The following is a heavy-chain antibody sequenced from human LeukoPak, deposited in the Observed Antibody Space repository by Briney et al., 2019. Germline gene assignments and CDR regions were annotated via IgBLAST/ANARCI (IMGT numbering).Heavy chain of an antibody. CDR1: GYTFTGYY. CDR3: ARVQFGAGNGGIDY. Sequence: GASVKVSCKASGYTFTGYYMHWVRQAPGQGLEWMGWINPNSGGTNYAQKFQGRVTMTRDTSISTAYMELSRLRSDDTAVYYCARVQFGAGNGGIDYWGQGTLVTVSS. J-gene: IGHJ4*02. CDR2: INPNSGGT. V-gene: IGHV1-2*02. D-gene: IGHD6-19*01.